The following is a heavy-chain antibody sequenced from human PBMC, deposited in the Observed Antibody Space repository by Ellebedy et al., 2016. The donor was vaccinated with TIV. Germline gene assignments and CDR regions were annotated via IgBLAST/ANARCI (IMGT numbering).Heavy chain of an antibody. J-gene: IGHJ6*02. CDR3: AREGYYGSGSYYNVGYYYGMDV. V-gene: IGHV1-2*04. CDR1: GYTFTSYG. D-gene: IGHD3-10*01. Sequence: ASVKVSCXASGYTFTSYGISWVRQAPGQGLEWMGWINPNSGGTNYAQKFQGWVTMTRDTSISTAYMELSRLRSDDTAVYYCAREGYYGSGSYYNVGYYYGMDVWGQGTTVTVSS. CDR2: INPNSGGT.